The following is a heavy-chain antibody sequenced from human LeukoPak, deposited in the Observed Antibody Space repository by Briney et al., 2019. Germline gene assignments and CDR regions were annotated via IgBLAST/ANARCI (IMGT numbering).Heavy chain of an antibody. J-gene: IGHJ4*02. CDR3: AKNPLTFGVVIIEY. Sequence: GGSLRVSCAASGFTFSSYAMSWVRQAPGKGLEWVSAISGSGGSTYYADSVKGRFTISRDNSQNTLYLQMNSLRDEDTAVYYCAKNPLTFGVVIIEYWGQGTLVTVSS. CDR2: ISGSGGST. D-gene: IGHD3-3*01. CDR1: GFTFSSYA. V-gene: IGHV3-23*01.